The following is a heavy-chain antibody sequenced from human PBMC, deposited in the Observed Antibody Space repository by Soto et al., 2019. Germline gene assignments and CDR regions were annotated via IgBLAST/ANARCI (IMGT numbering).Heavy chain of an antibody. CDR1: GFTFSSYA. V-gene: IGHV3-23*01. CDR3: AKDQGSSWYEIDP. J-gene: IGHJ5*02. D-gene: IGHD6-13*01. CDR2: LSGSGGTT. Sequence: GGSLRLSCAASGFTFSSYAMSWVRQTPGKGLEWVSTLSGSGGTTYYADSVKGQFTISRDNSKSTLYLQMNSLRAEDTAVYYCAKDQGSSWYEIDPWGQGTLVTVSS.